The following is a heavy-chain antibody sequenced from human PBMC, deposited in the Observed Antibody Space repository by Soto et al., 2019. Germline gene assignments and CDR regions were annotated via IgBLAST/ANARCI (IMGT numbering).Heavy chain of an antibody. CDR3: ARGFAIAARPYFDY. CDR1: GCSISSSNC. V-gene: IGHV4-4*02. CDR2: IYHSGST. D-gene: IGHD6-6*01. J-gene: IGHJ4*02. Sequence: SQTLYLTSAVSGCSISSSNCWSCVRPPPGKGLEWIGEIYHSGSTNYNPSLKSRVTISVDKSKNQFSLKLSSVTAADTAVYYCARGFAIAARPYFDYWGQGTLVTVSS.